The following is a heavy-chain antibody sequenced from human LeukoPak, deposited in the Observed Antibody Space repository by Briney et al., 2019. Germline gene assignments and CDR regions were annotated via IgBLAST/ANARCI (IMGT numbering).Heavy chain of an antibody. CDR2: IYPRESP. CDR3: ARHQGLAWSGYYMGY. Sequence: PLETLSLTCTVSGGSISSYSWCCMRQPAFTALEWIARIYPRESPNYNPSLKSRVIMSVDKSKNQFSLKLSSVTAADTAVYYCARHQGLAWSGYYMGYWGQGSLVTVSS. CDR1: GGSISSYS. J-gene: IGHJ4*02. V-gene: IGHV4-4*07. D-gene: IGHD3-3*01.